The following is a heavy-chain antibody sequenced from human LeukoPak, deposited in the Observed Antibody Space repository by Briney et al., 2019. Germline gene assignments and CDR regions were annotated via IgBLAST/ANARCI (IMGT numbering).Heavy chain of an antibody. Sequence: ASVKVSCKASGYTFTGYYMHWVRQAPGQGLEWMGGIIPIFGTANYAQKFQGRVTITADESTSTAYMELSSLRSEDTAVYYCARAGSYSYGSHFDYWGQGTLVTVSS. CDR1: GYTFTGYY. V-gene: IGHV1-69*13. CDR3: ARAGSYSYGSHFDY. J-gene: IGHJ4*02. D-gene: IGHD5-18*01. CDR2: IIPIFGTA.